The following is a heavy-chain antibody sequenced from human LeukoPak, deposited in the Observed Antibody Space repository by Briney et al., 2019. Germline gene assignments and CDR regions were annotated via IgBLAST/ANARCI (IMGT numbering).Heavy chain of an antibody. CDR1: GGTFSSYA. D-gene: IGHD5-18*01. J-gene: IGHJ4*02. CDR3: ARSPTREYSYALPAFDY. V-gene: IGHV1-69*13. Sequence: PVASVKVSCKASGGTFSSYAISWVRQAPGRGLEWMGGIIPIFGTANYAQKFQGRVTITADESTSTAYMELSSLRSEDTAVYYCARSPTREYSYALPAFDYWGQGTLVTVSS. CDR2: IIPIFGTA.